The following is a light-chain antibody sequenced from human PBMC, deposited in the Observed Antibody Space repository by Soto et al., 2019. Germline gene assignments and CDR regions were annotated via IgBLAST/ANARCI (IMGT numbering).Light chain of an antibody. V-gene: IGLV1-44*01. CDR2: SNN. CDR3: AAWDDSPKGVV. CDR1: SSNIGSNT. J-gene: IGLJ2*01. Sequence: QAVVTQPPSASGTPGQRVTISCSGSSSNIGSNTVYWYQQLPGTAPKLLIYSNNQRPSGVPDRFSGTKSGTSASLAISGLLSEDEADYYCAAWDDSPKGVVFGGGTKVTVL.